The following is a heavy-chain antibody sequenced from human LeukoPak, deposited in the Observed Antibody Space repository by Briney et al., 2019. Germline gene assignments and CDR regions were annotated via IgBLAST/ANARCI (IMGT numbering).Heavy chain of an antibody. CDR3: AKDLQYGSGSYLSPSYYYYGMDV. V-gene: IGHV3-30*18. CDR2: ISYDGSNK. D-gene: IGHD3-10*01. J-gene: IGHJ6*02. Sequence: GGSLRLSCAASGFTFSSYGMHWVRQAPGKGLEWVAVISYDGSNKYYADSVKGRFTISRDNSKNTLYLQMNSLRAEDTAVYYCAKDLQYGSGSYLSPSYYYYGMDVWGQGTTVTVSS. CDR1: GFTFSSYG.